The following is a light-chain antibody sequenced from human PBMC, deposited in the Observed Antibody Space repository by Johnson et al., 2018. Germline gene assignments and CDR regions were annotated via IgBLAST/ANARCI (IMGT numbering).Light chain of an antibody. CDR3: GTGDSSLRAGNV. Sequence: QSVLTQPPSVSAAPGQKVTISCSGSSSNIGNNYVSWYQQLPGTAPKLLIYENNKRPSGIPDRFSGSKSGTSATLGITGLQTGAEADYYCGTGDSSLRAGNVFGTGTKVTVL. CDR2: ENN. V-gene: IGLV1-51*02. J-gene: IGLJ1*01. CDR1: SSNIGNNY.